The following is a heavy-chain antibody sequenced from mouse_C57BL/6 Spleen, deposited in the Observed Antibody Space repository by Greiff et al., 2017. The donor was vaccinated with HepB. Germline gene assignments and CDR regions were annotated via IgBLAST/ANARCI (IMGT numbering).Heavy chain of an antibody. Sequence: DVQLQQSGPELVKPGASVKMSCKASGYTFTDYNMHWVKQSHGKSLEWIGYINPNNGGTSYNQKFKGKATLTVNKSSSTAYMELRSLTSEDSAVYYCARSSYYGLYFDYWGQGTTLTVSS. CDR2: INPNNGGT. J-gene: IGHJ2*01. V-gene: IGHV1-22*01. CDR1: GYTFTDYN. CDR3: ARSSYYGLYFDY. D-gene: IGHD1-1*01.